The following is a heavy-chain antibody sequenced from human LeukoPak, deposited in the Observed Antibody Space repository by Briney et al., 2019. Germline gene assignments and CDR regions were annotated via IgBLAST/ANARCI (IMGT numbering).Heavy chain of an antibody. CDR3: ARASSTHCSSTSCYPDY. CDR1: GFTFSSYA. CDR2: ISYDGSNE. Sequence: SGGSLRLSCAASGFTFSSYAMHWVRQAPGKGLEWVAVISYDGSNEYYADSVKGRFTISRDNSKNALYLQMNSLRAEDTAVYYCARASSTHCSSTSCYPDYWGQGTLVTVSS. J-gene: IGHJ4*02. V-gene: IGHV3-30*04. D-gene: IGHD2-2*01.